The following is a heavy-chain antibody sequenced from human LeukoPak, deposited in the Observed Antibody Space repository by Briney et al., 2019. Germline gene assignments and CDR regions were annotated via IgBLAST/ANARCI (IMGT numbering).Heavy chain of an antibody. Sequence: SQTLSLTCTVSGGSISSGSYCWSWIRQPAGKGLEWIGHIHTSGNTNYNSSLKSRVTISVDTSKNQFSLKLSSVTAADTAVYYCARSSGWYPPYWYFDLWGRGTLVTVSS. D-gene: IGHD6-19*01. V-gene: IGHV4-61*09. CDR1: GGSISSGSYC. J-gene: IGHJ2*01. CDR3: ARSSGWYPPYWYFDL. CDR2: IHTSGNT.